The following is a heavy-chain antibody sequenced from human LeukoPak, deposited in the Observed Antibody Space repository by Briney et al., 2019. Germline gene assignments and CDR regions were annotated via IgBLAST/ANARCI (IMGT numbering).Heavy chain of an antibody. D-gene: IGHD5-18*01. CDR2: ISGSGGST. Sequence: GGSLRLSCAASGFTFSSYAMSWVRQAPGKGLEWVSAISGSGGSTYYADSVKGRFTISRDNSKNTLYLQMNSLRAEDTAVYYCANSGGYSYGRPYYFDYWGQGTLVTVSS. J-gene: IGHJ4*02. CDR1: GFTFSSYA. V-gene: IGHV3-23*01. CDR3: ANSGGYSYGRPYYFDY.